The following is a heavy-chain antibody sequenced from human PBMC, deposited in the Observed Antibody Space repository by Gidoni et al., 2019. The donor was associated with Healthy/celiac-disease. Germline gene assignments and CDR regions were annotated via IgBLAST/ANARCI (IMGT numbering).Heavy chain of an antibody. CDR1: GRSDSRTSAA. CDR3: ASSGSSEQLGAFDY. Sequence: QVQVTQPDPGRVKRSPSLSPTCAIYGRSDSRTSAAWNWIRQSPSRGLELLGRTSYMSKWYNDYAVSVKSRITINPDTSKNQFSLQLNSVTPEDTAVYYCASSGSSEQLGAFDYWGQGTLVTVSS. CDR2: TSYMSKWYN. J-gene: IGHJ4*02. V-gene: IGHV6-1*01. D-gene: IGHD6-13*01.